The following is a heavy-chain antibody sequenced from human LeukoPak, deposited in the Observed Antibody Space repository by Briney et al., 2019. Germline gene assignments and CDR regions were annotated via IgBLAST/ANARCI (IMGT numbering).Heavy chain of an antibody. D-gene: IGHD4-17*01. CDR1: GGSISSISYY. Sequence: SETLSLTCTVSGGSISSISYYWGWLRQPPGKGLEWIGRIYYSGSTYYNPSLKSRVTISVDTSKNHFSLKLSSVTAADTAVYYCASVLLRLLDYWGQGTLVTVSS. J-gene: IGHJ4*02. V-gene: IGHV4-39*01. CDR2: IYYSGST. CDR3: ASVLLRLLDY.